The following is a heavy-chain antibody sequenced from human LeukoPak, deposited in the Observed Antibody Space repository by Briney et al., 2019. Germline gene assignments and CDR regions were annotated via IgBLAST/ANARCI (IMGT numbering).Heavy chain of an antibody. D-gene: IGHD2-2*01. CDR2: ISSSGSTI. V-gene: IGHV3-48*03. Sequence: PGGSLRLSCAASGFTFSSYEMNWVRQAPGKGLEWVSYISSSGSTIYYADSVKGRFTISRDNAKNSLYLQMNSLRAEDTAVYYCARVARPLVVPAATNWFDPWGQGTLVTVSS. J-gene: IGHJ5*02. CDR3: ARVARPLVVPAATNWFDP. CDR1: GFTFSSYE.